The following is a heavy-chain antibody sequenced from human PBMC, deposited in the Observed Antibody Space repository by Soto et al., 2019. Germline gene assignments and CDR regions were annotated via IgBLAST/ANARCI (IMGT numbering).Heavy chain of an antibody. J-gene: IGHJ4*02. Sequence: PGGSLRLSCAASGFTFSSYALSWVRQAPGKGLEWVSIIGASGGSTFYADSVKGRFTISRDNSKNTLYLQMNSLRAEDTAVYYCAKHLHSELWFGESQCIDYWGQGTLVTVSS. CDR1: GFTFSSYA. CDR2: IGASGGST. V-gene: IGHV3-23*01. CDR3: AKHLHSELWFGESQCIDY. D-gene: IGHD3-10*01.